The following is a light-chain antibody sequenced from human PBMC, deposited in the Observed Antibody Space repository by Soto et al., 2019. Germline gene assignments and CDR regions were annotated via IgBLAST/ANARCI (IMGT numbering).Light chain of an antibody. CDR2: GAS. CDR3: QQYNDWPRT. CDR1: QSVSSN. J-gene: IGKJ1*01. Sequence: EVVMSQSPGTLSLSPGEAATLSCRASQSVSSNLAWYQQRPGQAPRLLIHGASTRATGVPARFSGSGSGTEFTLTISGLQSEDFAFYYCQQYNDWPRTFGQGTKVDIK. V-gene: IGKV3-15*01.